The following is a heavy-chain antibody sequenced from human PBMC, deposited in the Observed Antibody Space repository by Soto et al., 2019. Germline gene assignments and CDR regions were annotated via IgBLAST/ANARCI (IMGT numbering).Heavy chain of an antibody. V-gene: IGHV4-31*03. CDR3: ARDRFFSIAYCGGDCYSGGD. J-gene: IGHJ4*02. Sequence: QVQLQESGPGLVKPSQTLSLTCTVSGGSISSGGYYWSRIRQHPGKGLEWIGYIYYSGSTYYNPSLKSRVTISVDTSKNQFSLKLSSVTAADTAVYYCARDRFFSIAYCGGDCYSGGDWGQGTLVTVSS. CDR1: GGSISSGGYY. CDR2: IYYSGST. D-gene: IGHD2-21*02.